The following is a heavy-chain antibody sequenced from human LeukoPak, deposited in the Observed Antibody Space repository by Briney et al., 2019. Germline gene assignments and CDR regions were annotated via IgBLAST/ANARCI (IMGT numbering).Heavy chain of an antibody. D-gene: IGHD6-13*01. CDR3: ARDEGGSSWYRGSDFDY. J-gene: IGHJ4*02. Sequence: GGSLRLSCAASGFTFSSYSMNWVRQAPGKGLEWVSSISSSSSYIYYADSVKGRFTISRDNAKNSLYLQMSSLRAEDTAVYYCARDEGGSSWYRGSDFDYWGQGTLVTVSS. CDR2: ISSSSSYI. CDR1: GFTFSSYS. V-gene: IGHV3-21*01.